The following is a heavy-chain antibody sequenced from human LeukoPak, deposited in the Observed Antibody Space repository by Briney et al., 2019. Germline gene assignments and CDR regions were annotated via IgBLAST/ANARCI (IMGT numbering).Heavy chain of an antibody. CDR3: TRGRKTVTIFGVLNFYFYGLDV. D-gene: IGHD3-3*01. CDR2: MNPNTGNT. Sequence: ASVKVSCKASGYTFSGYYMHWVRQAPGQGLEWMGWMNPNTGNTGSAQKFQGRLTMTRNASISTAYMELSSLRSEDTAVYFCTRGRKTVTIFGVLNFYFYGLDVWGQGTTVTVSS. J-gene: IGHJ6*02. V-gene: IGHV1-8*02. CDR1: GYTFSGYY.